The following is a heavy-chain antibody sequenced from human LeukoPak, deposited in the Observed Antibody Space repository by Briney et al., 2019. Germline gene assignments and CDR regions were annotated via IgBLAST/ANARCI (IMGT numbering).Heavy chain of an antibody. CDR2: ISGSGGNT. Sequence: GGSLRLSCAASGFTFSIYEMNWVRQAPGKGLEWVSLISGSGGNTYYADSVKGRFTISRDNSKNTLYLQMNSLRAEDTALYSCFGGSGYNSDYWGQGTLVTVSP. J-gene: IGHJ4*02. D-gene: IGHD3-22*01. CDR3: FGGSGYNSDY. CDR1: GFTFSIYE. V-gene: IGHV3-23*01.